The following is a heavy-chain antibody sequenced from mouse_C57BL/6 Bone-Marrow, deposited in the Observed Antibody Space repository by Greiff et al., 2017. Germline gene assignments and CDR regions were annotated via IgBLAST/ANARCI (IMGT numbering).Heavy chain of an antibody. CDR2: INYDGSST. V-gene: IGHV5-16*01. D-gene: IGHD2-5*01. CDR3: ARDSNYLYWYFDV. CDR1: GFTFSNYY. Sequence: EVMLVESEGGLVQPGSSMKLSCTASGFTFSNYYMAWVRQVPDKGLEWVANINYDGSSTYYLDSLKSRFIISRDNAKNILYLQMSSLKSEDTATYYCARDSNYLYWYFDVWGTGTTVTVSS. J-gene: IGHJ1*03.